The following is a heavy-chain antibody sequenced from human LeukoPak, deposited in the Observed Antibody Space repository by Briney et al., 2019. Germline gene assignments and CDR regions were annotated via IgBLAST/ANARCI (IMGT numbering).Heavy chain of an antibody. V-gene: IGHV3-30*03. CDR1: GFTFSRSG. Sequence: GRSLRLSCAASGFTFSRSGMHWVRQAPGKGLEWVAVISYDGSNKYYADSVKGRFTISRDNSKNTLYLQMNSLRAEDTAVYYCARKTTTFDYWGQGTLVTVSS. CDR3: ARKTTTFDY. D-gene: IGHD4-11*01. J-gene: IGHJ4*02. CDR2: ISYDGSNK.